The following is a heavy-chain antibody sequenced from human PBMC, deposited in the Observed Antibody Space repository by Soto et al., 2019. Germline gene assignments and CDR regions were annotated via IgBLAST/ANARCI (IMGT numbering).Heavy chain of an antibody. CDR3: ARGSNRAARPAYGY. D-gene: IGHD6-6*01. Sequence: SETLSLTCTVSGGSISSSSYYWGWIRQPPGKGLEWIGSIYYSGSTYYNPSLKSRVTISVDTSKNQFSLKLSSVTAADTAVYYCARGSNRAARPAYGYWGQGTLVTVSS. CDR1: GGSISSSSYY. J-gene: IGHJ4*02. CDR2: IYYSGST. V-gene: IGHV4-39*01.